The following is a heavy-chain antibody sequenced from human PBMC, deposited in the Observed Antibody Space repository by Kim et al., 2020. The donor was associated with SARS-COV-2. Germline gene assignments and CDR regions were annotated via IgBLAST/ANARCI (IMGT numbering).Heavy chain of an antibody. CDR3: ARETADTSSSYFDY. V-gene: IGHV3-30*04. CDR1: GFTLSDNYA. CDR2: LSFDGHDQ. J-gene: IGHJ4*01. Sequence: GGSLRLSCEASGFTLSDNYAMHWVRQAPGKGLEWLTILSFDGHDQLYAESVKGRFTISRDTSKNTLYLQMKSLRPEDTAIYFCARETADTSSSYFDYWG. D-gene: IGHD2-2*01.